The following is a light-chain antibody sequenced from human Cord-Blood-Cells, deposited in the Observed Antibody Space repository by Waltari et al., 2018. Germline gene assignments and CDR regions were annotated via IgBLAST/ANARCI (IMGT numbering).Light chain of an antibody. CDR1: QGISSY. Sequence: DIQLTQSPSFLSASVGDRVTITCRASQGISSYLAWYQQKPGKAPKLLIYAASTLQSGLTSRFSGSGSETEFTLTVRSVQPEDFAAYYGRQRNSYPITFSQGTRLEIK. V-gene: IGKV1-9*01. CDR2: AAS. J-gene: IGKJ5*01. CDR3: RQRNSYPIT.